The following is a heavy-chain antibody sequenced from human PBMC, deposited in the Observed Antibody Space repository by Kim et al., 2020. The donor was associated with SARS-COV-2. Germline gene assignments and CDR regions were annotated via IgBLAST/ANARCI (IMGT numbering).Heavy chain of an antibody. Sequence: SETLSLTCAVYGGSFSGYYLSWIRQPPGKGLEWIGEINHSGITNYNPSPKSRVTITVETSKNQFSLKLSSVTDADTAVYYCARGRGYYYDSSGYYKTQYYFDYWGQGTLVTVSS. J-gene: IGHJ4*02. V-gene: IGHV4-34*01. D-gene: IGHD3-22*01. CDR2: INHSGIT. CDR3: ARGRGYYYDSSGYYKTQYYFDY. CDR1: GGSFSGYY.